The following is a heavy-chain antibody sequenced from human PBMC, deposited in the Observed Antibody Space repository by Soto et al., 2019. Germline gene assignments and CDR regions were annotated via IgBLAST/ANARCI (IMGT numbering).Heavy chain of an antibody. V-gene: IGHV3-74*01. Sequence: EVQLVESGGGLVRPGGSLRLSCAASGFTFSYYWMHWVRQAPGKGLVWVSRIHSDGSSTTYADFVKGRFIISRDNARNTVDLQMNSLRVEDTVVYYCARGDRGAFDLWGQGRVVTVSS. CDR2: IHSDGSST. J-gene: IGHJ3*01. CDR1: GFTFSYYW. CDR3: ARGDRGAFDL. D-gene: IGHD1-26*01.